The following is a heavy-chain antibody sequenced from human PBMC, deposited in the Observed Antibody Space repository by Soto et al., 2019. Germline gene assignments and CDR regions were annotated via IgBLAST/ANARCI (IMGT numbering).Heavy chain of an antibody. CDR3: ARVSGYYLPDY. CDR2: INAGNGNT. CDR1: GYTNTSYA. J-gene: IGHJ4*02. D-gene: IGHD5-12*01. V-gene: IGHV1-3*01. Sequence: ASVKVSCKASGYTNTSYAMHWVRQAPGQRLEWMGWINAGNGNTKYSQKFQGRVTITRDTSASTAYMELSSLRSEDTAVYYCARVSGYYLPDYWGQGTLVTVSS.